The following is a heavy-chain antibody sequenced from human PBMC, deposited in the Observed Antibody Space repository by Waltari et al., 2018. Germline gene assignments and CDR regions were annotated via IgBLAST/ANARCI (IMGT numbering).Heavy chain of an antibody. V-gene: IGHV4-38-2*01. J-gene: IGHJ4*02. CDR1: GYSISSGYY. D-gene: IGHD3-10*01. Sequence: QVQLQESGPGLVKPSETLSLTCAVSGYSISSGYYWGWIRQPTGKGLEWIGSIYHSGSTYYNPSLKSRVTISVDTSKNQFSLKLSSVTAADTAVYYCARVQITMVRGVIPHFFDYWGQGTLVTVSS. CDR3: ARVQITMVRGVIPHFFDY. CDR2: IYHSGST.